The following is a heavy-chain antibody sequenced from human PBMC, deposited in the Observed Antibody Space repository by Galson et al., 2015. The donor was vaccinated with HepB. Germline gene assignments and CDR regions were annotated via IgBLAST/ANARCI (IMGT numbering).Heavy chain of an antibody. CDR3: TTYLSPLAFYGDYVSKLDAFDI. CDR1: GYTLNELP. V-gene: IGHV1-24*01. D-gene: IGHD4-17*01. CDR2: FDPEDGDT. J-gene: IGHJ3*02. Sequence: SVKVSCKVSGYTLNELPMHWVRQAPGKGLEWVGGFDPEDGDTVYAQKFQGRVTMTEDTSADTAYMELSSLRSDDTAVYYCTTYLSPLAFYGDYVSKLDAFDIWGQGTMVTVSS.